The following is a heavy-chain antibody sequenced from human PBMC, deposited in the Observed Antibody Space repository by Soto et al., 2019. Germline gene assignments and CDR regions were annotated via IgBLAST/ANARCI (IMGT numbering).Heavy chain of an antibody. CDR1: GGSFSGYY. V-gene: IGHV4-34*01. Sequence: SETLSLTCAVYGGSFSGYYWSWIRQPPGKGLEWIGEINHSGSTNYNPSLKSRVTISVDTSKNQFSLKLSSVTAADTAVYYCARGREAGTRNYYYYGMDVWGQGTTVTVSS. J-gene: IGHJ6*02. CDR2: INHSGST. CDR3: ARGREAGTRNYYYYGMDV. D-gene: IGHD6-13*01.